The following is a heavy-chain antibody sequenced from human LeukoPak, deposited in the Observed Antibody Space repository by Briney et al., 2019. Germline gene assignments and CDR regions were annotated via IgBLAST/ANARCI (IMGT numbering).Heavy chain of an antibody. J-gene: IGHJ5*02. CDR3: AKDRDRPGTAGPNWFDP. Sequence: GGSLSLSCAASGFTFSSYAMSWVRQAPGKGLEWVSAISGSGGSTYYADSVKGRFTISRDNSKNTLYLQMNSLRAEDTAVYYCAKDRDRPGTAGPNWFDPWGQGTLVTVSS. CDR2: ISGSGGST. CDR1: GFTFSSYA. V-gene: IGHV3-23*01. D-gene: IGHD1-14*01.